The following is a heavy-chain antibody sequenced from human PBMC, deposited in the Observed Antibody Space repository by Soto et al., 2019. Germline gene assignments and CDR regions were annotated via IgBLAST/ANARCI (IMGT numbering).Heavy chain of an antibody. J-gene: IGHJ6*03. D-gene: IGHD2-2*01. Sequence: GGSLRLSCAASGFTFSSYAMHWVRQAPGKGLEYVSAISSNGGSTYYAISVKGRFTISRDNSKNTLYFQMGSLRAEDMAVYYCAREGFCSSTSCYDYYYYMDVWGKGTTVTVSS. CDR2: ISSNGGST. V-gene: IGHV3-64*01. CDR1: GFTFSSYA. CDR3: AREGFCSSTSCYDYYYYMDV.